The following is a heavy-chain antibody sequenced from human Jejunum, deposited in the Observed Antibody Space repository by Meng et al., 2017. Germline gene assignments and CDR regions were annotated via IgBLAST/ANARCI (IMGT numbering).Heavy chain of an antibody. J-gene: IGHJ3*02. Sequence: GGSLRPSCAPPGFTSTKFPMSWVRQAPGKGLEWVSSITGSGISTYYADSVKGRFTTSRDDSKTALYLQMNSLRVEDTAIYYCAKDCRGVVGVIDAFDIWGQGTMVTVSS. V-gene: IGHV3-23*01. CDR3: AKDCRGVVGVIDAFDI. CDR1: GFTSTKFP. CDR2: ITGSGIST. D-gene: IGHD1-26*01.